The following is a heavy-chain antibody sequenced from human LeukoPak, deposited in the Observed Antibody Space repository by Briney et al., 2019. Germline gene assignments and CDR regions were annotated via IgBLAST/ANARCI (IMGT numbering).Heavy chain of an antibody. CDR1: GFTFSSYW. D-gene: IGHD2-2*01. J-gene: IGHJ4*02. CDR2: IKQDESEK. CDR3: ARDSQYQLRIRGDFDY. Sequence: GGSLRLSCAASGFTFSSYWMSWVRQAPGKGLEWVANIKQDESEKYYVDSVKGRFTVSRDNAKNSLYLQMNSPRAEDTAVYYCARDSQYQLRIRGDFDYWGQGTLVTVSS. V-gene: IGHV3-7*01.